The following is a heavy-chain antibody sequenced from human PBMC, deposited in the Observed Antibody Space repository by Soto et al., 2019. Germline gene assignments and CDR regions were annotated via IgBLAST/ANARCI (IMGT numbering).Heavy chain of an antibody. CDR1: GYSISSGYY. Sequence: SETLSLTCAVSGYSISSGYYWGWIRQPPGKGLEWIGSIYHSGSTYYNPSLKSRVTISVDTSKNQFSLKLSSVTAADTAVYYCAREDSGYYAVYYFDYQGQGTLVTVSP. CDR3: AREDSGYYAVYYFDY. V-gene: IGHV4-38-2*02. CDR2: IYHSGST. D-gene: IGHD3-22*01. J-gene: IGHJ4*02.